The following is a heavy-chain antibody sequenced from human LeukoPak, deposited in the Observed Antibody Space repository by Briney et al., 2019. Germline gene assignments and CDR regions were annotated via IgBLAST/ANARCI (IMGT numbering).Heavy chain of an antibody. D-gene: IGHD3-10*01. J-gene: IGHJ4*02. V-gene: IGHV3-53*04. CDR2: IYSGGNP. CDR1: GVNVSSDY. CDR3: ANRMSF. Sequence: GGSLRLSCAASGVNVSSDYMSWARQAPGKGLEWVSLIYSGGNPYYADSVKGRFTIYRHNTKNTLYLQMTNLRTEDTAIYYCANRMSFGGPGTLVTVSS.